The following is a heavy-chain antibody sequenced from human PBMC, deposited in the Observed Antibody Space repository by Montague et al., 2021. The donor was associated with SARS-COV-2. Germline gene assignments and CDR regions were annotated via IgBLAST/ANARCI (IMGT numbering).Heavy chain of an antibody. CDR2: IYYSVST. CDR3: ARHSRRISSSWSEGYFDY. J-gene: IGHJ4*02. D-gene: IGHD6-13*01. Sequence: SETLSLTCTVSGGSITSSYWSWIWQPPGKGLEWIGYIYYSVSTNXNPSLTSRITISVATSTNQFSLKLSSVTAADTAVYYCARHSRRISSSWSEGYFDYWGQGTRVTVPS. V-gene: IGHV4-59*08. CDR1: GGSITSSY.